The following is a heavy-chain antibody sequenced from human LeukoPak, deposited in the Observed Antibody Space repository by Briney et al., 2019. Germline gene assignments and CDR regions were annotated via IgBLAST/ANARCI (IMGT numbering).Heavy chain of an antibody. D-gene: IGHD3-22*01. CDR1: AATFTSYA. J-gene: IGHJ4*02. CDR3: ARTSNYYDSSGYASYYFDY. CDR2: IIPIFGTA. V-gene: IGHV1-69*13. Sequence: ASVKLSCNASAATFTSYAISWVRQAPGQGLEWMGGIIPIFGTANYEQKFQGRVAITADESTSTAYMELSSLRSEDTAVYYCARTSNYYDSSGYASYYFDYWGQGTLVTVSS.